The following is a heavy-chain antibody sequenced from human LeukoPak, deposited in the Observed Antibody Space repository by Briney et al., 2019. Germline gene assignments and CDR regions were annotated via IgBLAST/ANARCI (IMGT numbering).Heavy chain of an antibody. CDR2: IGNNGGGI. CDR3: AIAPNWGTPS. Sequence: VQPGGSLRLSCAASGFTFSTYTMYWVRHPPGKRLEWVSIIGNNGGGIHYADSVKGRFTISRDNFKNALYLQMNSLRVEDTAVYYCAIAPNWGTPSWGKGVLVTVSS. D-gene: IGHD7-27*01. J-gene: IGHJ5*02. CDR1: GFTFSTYT. V-gene: IGHV3-23*01.